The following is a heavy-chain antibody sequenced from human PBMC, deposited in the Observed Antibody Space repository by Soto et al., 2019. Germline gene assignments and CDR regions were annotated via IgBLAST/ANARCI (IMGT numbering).Heavy chain of an antibody. CDR3: TKALYCSSTSCYSGGDTFHV. V-gene: IGHV3-23*01. J-gene: IGHJ3*01. CDR2: ISGAGGDT. Sequence: GGSLRLSCVASGFTFSTYAMSWVRQAPGKGLEWVSAISGAGGDTYYADSVRGRFTISRDNSKNTLSLQMNSLRAEDTAIYFCTKALYCSSTSCYSGGDTFHVWGQGTMVTLSS. CDR1: GFTFSTYA. D-gene: IGHD2-2*01.